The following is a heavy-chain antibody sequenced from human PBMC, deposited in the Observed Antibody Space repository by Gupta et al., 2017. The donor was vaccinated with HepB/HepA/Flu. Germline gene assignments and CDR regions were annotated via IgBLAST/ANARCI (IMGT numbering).Heavy chain of an antibody. J-gene: IGHJ3*02. CDR2: INSDGSST. CDR3: ASTYSSGWLPQENDAFDI. Sequence: SLRLSCAASGFTFSSYWMHWVRQAPGKGLVWVSRINSDGSSTSYADSVKGRFTISRDNAKNTLYLQMNSLRAEDTAVYYCASTYSSGWLPQENDAFDIWGQGTMVTVSS. D-gene: IGHD6-19*01. CDR1: GFTFSSYW. V-gene: IGHV3-74*01.